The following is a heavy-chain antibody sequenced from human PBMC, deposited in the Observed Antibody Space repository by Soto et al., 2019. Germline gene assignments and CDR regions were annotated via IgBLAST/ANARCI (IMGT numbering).Heavy chain of an antibody. V-gene: IGHV4-39*01. CDR3: ARRWLQTPGAFDI. J-gene: IGHJ3*02. Sequence: QLQLQESGPGLVKPSETLSLTCTVSGGSISSSSYYWGWIRQPPGKGLEWIGSIYYSGSTYYNPSLKSRVTISVDTSKNQFSLKLSSVTAADTAVYYCARRWLQTPGAFDIWGQGTMVTVSS. CDR2: IYYSGST. D-gene: IGHD5-12*01. CDR1: GGSISSSSYY.